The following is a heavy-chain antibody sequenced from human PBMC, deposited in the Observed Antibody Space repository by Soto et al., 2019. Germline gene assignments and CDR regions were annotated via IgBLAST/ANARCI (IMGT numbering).Heavy chain of an antibody. V-gene: IGHV5-51*01. Sequence: PGESLKISCKGSGYRFSSYWIAWVRQMPGKGLEWMGIIYPGDSDTRYSPSFEGQVTISADKSNSTAYLQWSSLKASDTAMYYCVTTRDGTTFFPHWGQGTPVTVSS. CDR2: IYPGDSDT. CDR1: GYRFSSYW. D-gene: IGHD1-7*01. J-gene: IGHJ4*02. CDR3: VTTRDGTTFFPH.